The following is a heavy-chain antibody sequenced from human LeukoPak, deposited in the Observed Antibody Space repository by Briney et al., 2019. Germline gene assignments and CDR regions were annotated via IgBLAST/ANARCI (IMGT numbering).Heavy chain of an antibody. Sequence: GASVKVSCKASGYTFTSYDINWVRQATGQGLEWMGWMNPNSGNTGYAQKFQGRVTITRNTSISTAYMELSSLRSEDTAAYYCARRRGYCSSTSCYRGFDPWGQGTVVTVSS. CDR1: GYTFTSYD. CDR2: MNPNSGNT. D-gene: IGHD2-2*02. J-gene: IGHJ5*02. CDR3: ARRRGYCSSTSCYRGFDP. V-gene: IGHV1-8*03.